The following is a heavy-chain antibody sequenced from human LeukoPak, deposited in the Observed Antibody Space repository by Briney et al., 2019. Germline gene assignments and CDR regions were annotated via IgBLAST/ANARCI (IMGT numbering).Heavy chain of an antibody. D-gene: IGHD6-13*01. CDR3: ARDYSSSWYGSDAFDI. J-gene: IGHJ3*02. Sequence: PSETLSLTCTVSGGSISSYYWSWIRQPPGKGLEWIGYIYYSGSTNYNPSLKSRVTISVDTSKNQFSLKLSSVTAADTAVYYCARDYSSSWYGSDAFDIWGQGTMVTVSS. V-gene: IGHV4-59*01. CDR1: GGSISSYY. CDR2: IYYSGST.